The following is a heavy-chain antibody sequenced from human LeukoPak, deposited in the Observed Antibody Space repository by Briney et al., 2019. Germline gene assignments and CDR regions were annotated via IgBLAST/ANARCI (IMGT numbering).Heavy chain of an antibody. Sequence: PGGSLRLSCAASGFTFSSYSINWVRQAPGKGLEWVSSISSSISYIYYADSVKGRFTISRDNAKNSLYLQMNSLRAEDTAVYYCTRRRSSGWYSGMDVWGQGTTVTVSS. J-gene: IGHJ6*02. CDR3: TRRRSSGWYSGMDV. CDR1: GFTFSSYS. D-gene: IGHD6-19*01. CDR2: ISSSISYI. V-gene: IGHV3-21*01.